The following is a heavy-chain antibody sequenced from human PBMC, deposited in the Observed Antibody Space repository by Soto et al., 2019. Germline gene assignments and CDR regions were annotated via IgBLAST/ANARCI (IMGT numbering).Heavy chain of an antibody. D-gene: IGHD3-3*01. Sequence: SETLSLTCTVSGGAISVYYWTWIRQSAGKGLEWIGRIYSSGGTKYNPSLQSRVTMSLDTSKNQFSLRLSSVTAADTAVYYCARGQRFSDSFDPWGQGTLVTGSS. J-gene: IGHJ5*02. CDR2: IYSSGGT. CDR3: ARGQRFSDSFDP. V-gene: IGHV4-4*07. CDR1: GGAISVYY.